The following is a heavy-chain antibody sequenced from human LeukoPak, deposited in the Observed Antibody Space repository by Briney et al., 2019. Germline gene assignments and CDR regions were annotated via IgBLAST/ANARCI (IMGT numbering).Heavy chain of an antibody. CDR2: IYYSGST. CDR3: ARGNASWYYYYYGMDV. D-gene: IGHD2-15*01. CDR1: GGSISSYY. Sequence: SETLSLTCTVSGGSISSYYWSWIRQPPGKGLEWIGYIYYSGSTNYNPSLKSRVTISVDTSKNQFSLKLSSVTAADTAVYYCARGNASWYYYYYGMDVWGQGTTVAVSS. V-gene: IGHV4-59*01. J-gene: IGHJ6*02.